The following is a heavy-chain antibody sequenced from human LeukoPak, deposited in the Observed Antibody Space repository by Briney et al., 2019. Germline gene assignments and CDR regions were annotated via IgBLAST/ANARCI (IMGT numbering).Heavy chain of an antibody. CDR1: GYTFTSYY. CDR3: ARGAPAQLNRGVKGAFDI. Sequence: ASVKVSCKASGYTFTSYYMHWVRQAPGQGLEWMGIINPSGGSTSYAQKFQGRVTMTMDMSTSTVYMELSSLRSEDTAVYYCARGAPAQLNRGVKGAFDIWGQGTMVPVSS. CDR2: INPSGGST. V-gene: IGHV1-46*01. J-gene: IGHJ3*02. D-gene: IGHD1-1*01.